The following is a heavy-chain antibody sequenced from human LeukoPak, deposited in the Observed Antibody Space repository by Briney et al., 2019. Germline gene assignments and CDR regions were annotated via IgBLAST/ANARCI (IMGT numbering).Heavy chain of an antibody. V-gene: IGHV3-53*05. CDR3: AKEEERYFDWLSPPFGY. J-gene: IGHJ4*02. CDR1: GFTVSSNY. Sequence: GGSLRLSCAASGFTVSSNYMSWVRQAPGKGLEWVSVIYSGGSTYYADSVKGRFTISRDNSKNTLYLQMNSLRAEDTAVYYCAKEEERYFDWLSPPFGYWGQGTLVTVSS. D-gene: IGHD3-9*01. CDR2: IYSGGST.